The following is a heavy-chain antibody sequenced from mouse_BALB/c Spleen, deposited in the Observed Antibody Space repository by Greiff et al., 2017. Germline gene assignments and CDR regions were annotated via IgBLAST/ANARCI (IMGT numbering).Heavy chain of an antibody. CDR1: GYSITSDYA. V-gene: IGHV3-2*02. CDR3: ARQAPGFAY. D-gene: IGHD3-2*02. Sequence: DVKLQESGPGLVKPSQSLSLTCTVTGYSITSDYAWNWIRQFPGNKLEWMGYISYSGSTSYNPSLKSRISITRDTSKNQFFLQLNSVTTEDTATYYCARQAPGFAYWGQGTLVTVSA. J-gene: IGHJ3*01. CDR2: ISYSGST.